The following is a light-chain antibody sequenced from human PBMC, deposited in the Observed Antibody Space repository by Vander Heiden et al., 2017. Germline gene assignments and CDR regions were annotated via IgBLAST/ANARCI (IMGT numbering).Light chain of an antibody. CDR2: DDS. J-gene: IGLJ1*01. CDR1: NIGSKS. Sequence: SYVLTQPPSVSLAPGQTARITCRGNNIGSKSVHWYQQKPGQAPVLVVYDDSDRPSGIPERCSASNSGNTATLTISRVEAGDEDDYYCQVWDSSSDHRGYVFGTGTKVTVL. V-gene: IGLV3-21*02. CDR3: QVWDSSSDHRGYV.